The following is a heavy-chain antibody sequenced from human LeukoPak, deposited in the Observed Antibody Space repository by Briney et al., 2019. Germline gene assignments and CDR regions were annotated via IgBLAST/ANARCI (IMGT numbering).Heavy chain of an antibody. D-gene: IGHD4-17*01. CDR1: GGSFSGYY. CDR2: INHSGST. Sequence: SETLSLTCAVYGGSFSGYYWSWIRQPPGKGLEWIGEINHSGSTNYNPSLKSRVTISVDTSKNQFSLKLSSVTAADTAVYYCARRPTGIDYWGQGTLVTVSS. V-gene: IGHV4-34*01. J-gene: IGHJ4*02. CDR3: ARRPTGIDY.